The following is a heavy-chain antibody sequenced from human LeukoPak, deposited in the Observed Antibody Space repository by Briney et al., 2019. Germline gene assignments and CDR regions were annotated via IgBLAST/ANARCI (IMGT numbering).Heavy chain of an antibody. Sequence: GSLRLSCAVSGFTVSSNEMSWVRQAPGKGLEWVSSISGGSTYYADSRKGRFTISRDNSKNTLHLQMNSLRAEDTAVYYCAKDRSVAGSNRVPFDYWGQGTLVTVSS. D-gene: IGHD6-19*01. CDR2: ISGGST. J-gene: IGHJ4*02. CDR1: GFTVSSNE. CDR3: AKDRSVAGSNRVPFDY. V-gene: IGHV3-38-3*01.